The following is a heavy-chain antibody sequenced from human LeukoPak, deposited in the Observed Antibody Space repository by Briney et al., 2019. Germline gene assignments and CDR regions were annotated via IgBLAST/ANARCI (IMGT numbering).Heavy chain of an antibody. J-gene: IGHJ4*02. D-gene: IGHD6-19*01. CDR2: INENAANT. CDR1: GFTFSNYG. Sequence: HTGGSLRLSCAASGFTFSNYGMSWVRQAPGKGLEWVSTINENAANTHYADSAKGRFTISRDNSKNTLLLQMNSLRADDTALYYCTKGDGGWYPIDYWGQGTLVTVSS. V-gene: IGHV3-23*01. CDR3: TKGDGGWYPIDY.